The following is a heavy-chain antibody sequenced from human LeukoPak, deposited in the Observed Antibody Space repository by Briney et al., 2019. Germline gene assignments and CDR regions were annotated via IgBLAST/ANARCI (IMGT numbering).Heavy chain of an antibody. Sequence: ASVKVSCKASGYTFTGYNMRWVRQAPGQGLEWMGWINPNSGGTNYAQKFQGRVTMTRDTSINTAYMELGRLTSDDTALYYCTKEGVDSYWGQGTLVTVSS. CDR3: TKEGVDSY. CDR2: INPNSGGT. V-gene: IGHV1-2*02. J-gene: IGHJ4*02. D-gene: IGHD3-22*01. CDR1: GYTFTGYN.